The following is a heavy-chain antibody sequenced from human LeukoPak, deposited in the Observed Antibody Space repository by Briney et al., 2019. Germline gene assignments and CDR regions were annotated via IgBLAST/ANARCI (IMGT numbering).Heavy chain of an antibody. D-gene: IGHD5-18*01. Sequence: SETLSLTCTVSGGSISSYYWSWIRQPPGKGLEWIGYIYYSGSTNYNPSLKSRVTISVDTSKNQFSLKLSSVTAADTAVYYCARGRTDTAMAADFVYWGQGTLVTVSS. CDR3: ARGRTDTAMAADFVY. CDR1: GGSISSYY. V-gene: IGHV4-59*12. CDR2: IYYSGST. J-gene: IGHJ4*02.